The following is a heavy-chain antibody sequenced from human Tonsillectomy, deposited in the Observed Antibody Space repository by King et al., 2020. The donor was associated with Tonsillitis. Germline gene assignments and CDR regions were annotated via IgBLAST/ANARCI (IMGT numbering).Heavy chain of an antibody. Sequence: QLQESGPGLVKPSQTLSLTCSVSGGSLSSDGYYWSWIRHFPGKGLEWIGNIYYSGVTYYNPSLKSLITISLDTSENQFSLKLSSVTAADTAVYYCARGKIFGVVVSWFDPWGQGTLVTVSS. J-gene: IGHJ5*02. V-gene: IGHV4-31*01. D-gene: IGHD3-3*01. CDR3: ARGKIFGVVVSWFDP. CDR2: IYYSGVT. CDR1: GGSLSSDGYY.